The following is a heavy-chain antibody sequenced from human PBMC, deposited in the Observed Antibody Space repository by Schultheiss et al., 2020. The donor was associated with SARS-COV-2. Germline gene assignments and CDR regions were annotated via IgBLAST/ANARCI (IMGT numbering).Heavy chain of an antibody. CDR2: INHSGST. CDR1: GGSLSGYY. Sequence: SETLSLTCAVYGGSLSGYYWSWIRQPPGKGLEWIGEINHSGSTNYNPSLKSRVTISVDTSKNQFSLKLSSVTAADTAVYYCARDRPGSGYSAHYFDYWGQGTLVTVSS. D-gene: IGHD3-3*01. V-gene: IGHV4-34*01. CDR3: ARDRPGSGYSAHYFDY. J-gene: IGHJ4*02.